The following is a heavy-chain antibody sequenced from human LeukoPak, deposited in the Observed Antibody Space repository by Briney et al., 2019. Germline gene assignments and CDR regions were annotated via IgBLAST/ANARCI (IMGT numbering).Heavy chain of an antibody. CDR1: GFTFSRYG. CDR2: ISYDGSNK. J-gene: IGHJ4*02. Sequence: GGSLRLSCAASGFTFSRYGMHWVRQAPGKGLEWVAVISYDGSNKYYADSAKGRFTISRDISKNTLYLQMNSLRGGDTAVNYCAKEQAYSSSWYYFDYWGQGTLVTVSS. CDR3: AKEQAYSSSWYYFDY. D-gene: IGHD6-13*01. V-gene: IGHV3-30*18.